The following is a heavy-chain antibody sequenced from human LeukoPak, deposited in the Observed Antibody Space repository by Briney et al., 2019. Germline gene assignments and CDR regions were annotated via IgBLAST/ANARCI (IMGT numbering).Heavy chain of an antibody. CDR1: GFTFSSFA. CDR3: ARDPSRFGEYGYFDY. Sequence: GGSLRLSCAASGFTFSSFAMHWVRQTPGKGLEWVAGMSYNGNDKYYEDSLKGRFTISRDNSKNTLYLQMNSLRAEDTPVYYCARDPSRFGEYGYFDYWGQGSLVTVSS. CDR2: MSYNGNDK. J-gene: IGHJ4*02. D-gene: IGHD3-10*01. V-gene: IGHV3-30*04.